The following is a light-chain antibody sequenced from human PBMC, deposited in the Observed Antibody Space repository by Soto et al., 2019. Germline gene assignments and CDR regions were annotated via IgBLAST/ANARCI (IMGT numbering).Light chain of an antibody. CDR2: AAS. CDR1: QSISSY. J-gene: IGKJ5*01. Sequence: DIQMTQSPSSLSASAGDRGTITCLASQSISSYLNWYQQKPGKAPKLLIYAASSLQSGVPSRFSGSGSGTDFTLTISSLQPEDFATYYCQQSYSTLITFGQGTRLEIK. V-gene: IGKV1-39*01. CDR3: QQSYSTLIT.